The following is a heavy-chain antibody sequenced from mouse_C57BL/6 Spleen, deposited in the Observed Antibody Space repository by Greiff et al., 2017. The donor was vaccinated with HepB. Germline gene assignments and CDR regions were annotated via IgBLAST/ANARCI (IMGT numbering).Heavy chain of an antibody. J-gene: IGHJ2*01. CDR1: GNTFTSYW. CDR2: IDPSDSYT. V-gene: IGHV1-50*01. CDR3: AKLPFDY. Sequence: QVQLQQPGAELVKPGASVKLSCKASGNTFTSYWMQWVKQRPGQGLEWIGEIDPSDSYTNYNQKFKGKATLTVDTSSSTAYMQLSSLTSEDSAVYYCAKLPFDYWGQGTTLTVSS. D-gene: IGHD4-1*01.